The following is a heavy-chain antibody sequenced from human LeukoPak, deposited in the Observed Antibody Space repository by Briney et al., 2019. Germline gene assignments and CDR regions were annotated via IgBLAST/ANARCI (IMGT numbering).Heavy chain of an antibody. D-gene: IGHD4-23*01. V-gene: IGHV4-59*01. CDR3: ARVGFGNTPHPIDY. CDR1: GGSISSYY. Sequence: SETLSLTCTVSGGSISSYYWSWIRQPPGKGLEWIGYIYYTGSTNYNPSLKSRVTISVDTSKNQFSLELSSVTAADTAVHYCARVGFGNTPHPIDYWGQGTLVTVPS. J-gene: IGHJ4*02. CDR2: IYYTGST.